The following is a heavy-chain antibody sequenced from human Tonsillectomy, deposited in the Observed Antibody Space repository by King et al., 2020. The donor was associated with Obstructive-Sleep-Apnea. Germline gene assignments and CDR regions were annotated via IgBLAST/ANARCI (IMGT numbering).Heavy chain of an antibody. J-gene: IGHJ6*02. Sequence: QLVQSGAEVKKPGASVKVSCKASGYSITGYYIHWVRQAPGQGLEWMGWINPNSGGTNCAQKFQGWVTMTRDTSISTAYMELNRLTSDDTAVYYCARERVGVEAFDVWGQGTTVTVSS. CDR1: GYSITGYY. CDR3: ARERVGVEAFDV. CDR2: INPNSGGT. D-gene: IGHD1-26*01. V-gene: IGHV1-2*04.